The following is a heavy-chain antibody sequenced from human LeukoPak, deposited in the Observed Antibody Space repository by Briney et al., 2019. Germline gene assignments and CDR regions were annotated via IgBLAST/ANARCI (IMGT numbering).Heavy chain of an antibody. Sequence: GGSLRLSCAASGFTFSSYGMHWVRQAPGKGLEWVAVISYDGSNKYYADSVKGRFTISRDNSKITLYLQMNSLRAEDTAVYYCAKVGRAAANYYYYGMDVWGQGTTVTVSS. CDR1: GFTFSSYG. CDR3: AKVGRAAANYYYYGMDV. J-gene: IGHJ6*02. V-gene: IGHV3-30*18. CDR2: ISYDGSNK. D-gene: IGHD2-2*01.